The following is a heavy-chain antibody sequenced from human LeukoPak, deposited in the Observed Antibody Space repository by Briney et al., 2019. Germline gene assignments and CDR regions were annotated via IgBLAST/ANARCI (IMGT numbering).Heavy chain of an antibody. CDR1: GFTFDDYA. Sequence: PGGSLRLSCAASGFTFDDYAMFWVRPTPEEGLEWVSRISWDSRNIGYAASVKGRFTVSRDNGKNSLYLQINSLRVEDTALYYCARGDRDTSGFYYYYGMDVWGQGTTVSVS. D-gene: IGHD6-19*01. CDR2: ISWDSRNI. J-gene: IGHJ6*02. CDR3: ARGDRDTSGFYYYYGMDV. V-gene: IGHV3-9*01.